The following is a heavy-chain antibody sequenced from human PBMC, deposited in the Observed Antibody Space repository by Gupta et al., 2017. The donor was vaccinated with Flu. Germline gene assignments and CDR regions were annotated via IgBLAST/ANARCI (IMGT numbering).Heavy chain of an antibody. V-gene: IGHV3-33*01. D-gene: IGHD2-2*01. CDR2: IWYDGSNK. J-gene: IGHJ6*02. Sequence: QVQLVESGGGVVQPGRSLRLSCAAAGFTFSSYGMLWVRQAPGKGLEWVAVIWYDGSNKYYADSVKGRFTISRDNSKNTLYLQMNSLRAEDTAVYYCARDSQLQSGPYYYGMDVWGQGTTVTVSS. CDR3: ARDSQLQSGPYYYGMDV. CDR1: GFTFSSYG.